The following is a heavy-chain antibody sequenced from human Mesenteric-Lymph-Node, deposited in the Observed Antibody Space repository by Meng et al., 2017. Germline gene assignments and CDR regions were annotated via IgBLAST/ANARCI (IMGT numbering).Heavy chain of an antibody. CDR2: KWYDGSNK. V-gene: IGHV3-33*01. Sequence: GESLKISCAASGFTFSSDGMHWVRQAPGKGLEWVAVKWYDGSNKYYADSVEGLFTISRDNSKNTLYLQMNSLRAEDTAVYYCARDRTSIAARPRSLDYWGQGTLVTVSS. D-gene: IGHD6-6*01. CDR3: ARDRTSIAARPRSLDY. CDR1: GFTFSSDG. J-gene: IGHJ4*02.